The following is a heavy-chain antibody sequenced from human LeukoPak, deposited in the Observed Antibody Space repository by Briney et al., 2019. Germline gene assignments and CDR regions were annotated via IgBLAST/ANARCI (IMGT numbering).Heavy chain of an antibody. D-gene: IGHD5-24*01. J-gene: IGHJ5*01. CDR2: ISYDGSNK. Sequence: PGRSLRLSCAASGFTFSGYGMHWVRQAPGKGLEWVAVISYDGSNKYYADSVKGRFTISRDNSKNTLYLQMNSLRAEDTAVYYCAKGESITSAWFDSWGQGTLVTVSS. V-gene: IGHV3-30*18. CDR1: GFTFSGYG. CDR3: AKGESITSAWFDS.